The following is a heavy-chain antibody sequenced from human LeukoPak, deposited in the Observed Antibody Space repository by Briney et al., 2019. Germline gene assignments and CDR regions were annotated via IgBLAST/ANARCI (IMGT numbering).Heavy chain of an antibody. D-gene: IGHD3-22*01. CDR2: IYYSGST. CDR3: ARLGYYYDSSGYYYFDY. V-gene: IGHV4-59*08. J-gene: IGHJ4*02. CDR1: GGSMSSYY. Sequence: SETLSLTCTVSGGSMSSYYWSWIRQPPGKGLEWIGYIYYSGSTNYNPSLKSRVTISVDTSKNQFSLKLSSVTAADTAVYYCARLGYYYDSSGYYYFDYRGQGTLVTVSS.